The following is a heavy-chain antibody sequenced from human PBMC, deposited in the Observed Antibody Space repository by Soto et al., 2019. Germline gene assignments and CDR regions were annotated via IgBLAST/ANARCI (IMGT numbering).Heavy chain of an antibody. CDR3: ARDGWGSNWYFDL. D-gene: IGHD3-16*01. Sequence: PGGSLRLSCAVSGFTFSNYGMHWVRQAPGKGLEWVAVISYDGKQTYYADSVKGRFTISKDKSKRTLFLQMNSLRVDDTAVYYCARDGWGSNWYFDLWGRGTLVTVSS. V-gene: IGHV3-30*03. CDR1: GFTFSNYG. CDR2: ISYDGKQT. J-gene: IGHJ2*01.